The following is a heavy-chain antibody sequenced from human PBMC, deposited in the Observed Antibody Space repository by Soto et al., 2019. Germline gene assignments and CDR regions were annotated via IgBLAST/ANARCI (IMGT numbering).Heavy chain of an antibody. Sequence: EVQLVESGGGLVQPGGSLKLSCAASGFTFSGSAMHWVRQASGKGLEWVGRIRSKANSYATAYAASVKGRFTISRDDSKNTAYLEINSLKTEEPAVYFWYGDYSSKGAFDIWGQGKMVHVSS. CDR2: IRSKANSYAT. D-gene: IGHD3-3*01. CDR3: YGDYSSKGAFDI. CDR1: GFTFSGSA. V-gene: IGHV3-73*02. J-gene: IGHJ3*02.